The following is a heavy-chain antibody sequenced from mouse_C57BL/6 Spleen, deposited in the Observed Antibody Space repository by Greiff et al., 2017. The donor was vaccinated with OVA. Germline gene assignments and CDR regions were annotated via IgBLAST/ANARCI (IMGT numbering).Heavy chain of an antibody. J-gene: IGHJ2*01. CDR3: ARGERIYDGYFDY. V-gene: IGHV1-82*01. CDR2: IYPGDGDT. D-gene: IGHD2-3*01. Sequence: QVQLKESGPELVKPGASVKISCKASGYAFSSSWMNWVKQRPGKGLEWIGRIYPGDGDTNYNGKFKGKATLTADKSSSTAYMQLSSLTSEDSAVYFCARGERIYDGYFDYWGQGTTLTVSS. CDR1: GYAFSSSW.